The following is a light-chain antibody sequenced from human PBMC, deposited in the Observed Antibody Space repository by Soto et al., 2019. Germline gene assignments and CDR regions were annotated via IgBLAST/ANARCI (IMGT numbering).Light chain of an antibody. J-gene: IGKJ1*01. CDR3: QQYYSTPPT. V-gene: IGKV4-1*01. CDR2: WTS. Sequence: DIVMTQSPDSLAVSLGERATINCKSSQSVLYSSNNQNYLAWYQQKPGQPPKLLIYWTSTRESGVPDRFSGSGSVTDFTLTISSLQAEDVAVYYCQQYYSTPPTFGQGTKVEIK. CDR1: QSVLYSSNNQNY.